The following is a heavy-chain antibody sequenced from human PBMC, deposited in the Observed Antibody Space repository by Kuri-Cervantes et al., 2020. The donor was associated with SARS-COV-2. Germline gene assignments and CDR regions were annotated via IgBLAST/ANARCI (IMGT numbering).Heavy chain of an antibody. D-gene: IGHD2-21*02. CDR3: ARGGCGGDCSLDY. CDR1: GGSFSGYY. CDR2: INHSGST. Sequence: SETLSLTCAVYGGSFSGYYWSWIRQPPGKGLEWIGEINHSGSTDYNPSLKSRVTVSVDTSKSQFSLRLNSVTAADTAVYYCARGGCGGDCSLDYWGQGTLVTVSS. V-gene: IGHV4-34*01. J-gene: IGHJ4*02.